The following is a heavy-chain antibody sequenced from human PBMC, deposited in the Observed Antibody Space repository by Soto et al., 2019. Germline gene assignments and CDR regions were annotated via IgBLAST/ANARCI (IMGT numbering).Heavy chain of an antibody. D-gene: IGHD2-21*01. Sequence: GGSLRLSCAASGFTFSSYSMNWVRQAPGKGLEWVSYISSSSSTIYYADSVKGRFTISRENAKNSLYLQMNSLRAEDTAVYYCARDSNSRRDGYYMDVWGKGTTVTVSS. V-gene: IGHV3-48*01. CDR2: ISSSSSTI. CDR3: ARDSNSRRDGYYMDV. CDR1: GFTFSSYS. J-gene: IGHJ6*03.